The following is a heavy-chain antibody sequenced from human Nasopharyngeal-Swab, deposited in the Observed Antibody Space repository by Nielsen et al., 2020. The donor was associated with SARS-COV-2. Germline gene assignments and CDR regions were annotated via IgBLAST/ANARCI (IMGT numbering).Heavy chain of an antibody. Sequence: GESLKISCAASGFTFENYAMAWVRQAPGKGLEWVSSISGSGRASYYAESVQGRLTISRDNSKNKVYLQMDSLRPDDTALYYCAKTFLIAPRTYDYWGQATLVTVSS. CDR2: ISGSGRAS. J-gene: IGHJ4*02. D-gene: IGHD2/OR15-2a*01. V-gene: IGHV3-23*01. CDR1: GFTFENYA. CDR3: AKTFLIAPRTYDY.